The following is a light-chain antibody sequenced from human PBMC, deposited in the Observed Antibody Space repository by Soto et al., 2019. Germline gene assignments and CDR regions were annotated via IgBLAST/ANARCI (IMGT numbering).Light chain of an antibody. CDR1: SSDVGGYNY. CDR2: EVS. V-gene: IGLV2-8*01. J-gene: IGLJ2*01. CDR3: RSFAGNNNLV. Sequence: QSALTQPPSASGSPGQSVTISCTGTSSDVGGYNYVSWYQQHPGKAPKLMISEVSKRPSGVPDRFSGSKSGNTASLTVSGLPAEDEADYYCRSFAGNNNLVFGGGTQLTVL.